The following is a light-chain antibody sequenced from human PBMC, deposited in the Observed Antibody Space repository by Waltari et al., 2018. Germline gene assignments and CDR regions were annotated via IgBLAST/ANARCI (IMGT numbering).Light chain of an antibody. CDR3: LSYTTSDTYV. J-gene: IGLJ1*01. CDR2: DVT. CDR1: SSDVGRYDY. Sequence: SALPQPASVSGSPGQSISISCTGTSSDVGRYDYVSWYQQHPDNAPKLLIYDVTQRPSGISHRFSCSKSGYTASLTISGLQSEDEADYYCLSYTTSDTYVFGSGTRVTVL. V-gene: IGLV2-14*03.